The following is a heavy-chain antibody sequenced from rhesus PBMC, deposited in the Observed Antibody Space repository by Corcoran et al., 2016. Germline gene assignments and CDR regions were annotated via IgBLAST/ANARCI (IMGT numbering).Heavy chain of an antibody. CDR2: SGGSSGST. J-gene: IGHJ2*01. V-gene: IGHV4-127*01. Sequence: QVPLQASGPGLVTPSETLSLPGAVPGYSIRTASGCSVIRWLPGTGMGWIGYSGGSSGSTNYNPSLKSRVTISKDTSKNQFSLKLSSVTAADTAVYYCARDRIAAAEDWYFDLWGPGTPITISS. D-gene: IGHD6-25*01. CDR1: GYSIRTASG. CDR3: ARDRIAAAEDWYFDL.